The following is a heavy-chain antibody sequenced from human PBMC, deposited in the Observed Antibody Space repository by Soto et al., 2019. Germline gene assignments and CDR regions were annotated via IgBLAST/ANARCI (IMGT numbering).Heavy chain of an antibody. Sequence: SQTLSLTCAISGDSVSTYSAAWNWIRQSPSRGLEWLGRTYYRSQWFTDYALSVQSRITINPDTSKNQFSLQLNSVTPEDTAVYFCARDTPNFDYGDYGAFDYWGQGTLVTVSS. CDR2: TYYRSQWFT. V-gene: IGHV6-1*01. D-gene: IGHD4-17*01. CDR1: GDSVSTYSAA. J-gene: IGHJ4*02. CDR3: ARDTPNFDYGDYGAFDY.